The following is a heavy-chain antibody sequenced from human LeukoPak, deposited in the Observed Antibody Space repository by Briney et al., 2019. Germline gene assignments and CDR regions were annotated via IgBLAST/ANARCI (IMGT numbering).Heavy chain of an antibody. J-gene: IGHJ4*02. Sequence: PSETLSLACTVSDESISSGDYYWSWIRQLPGKGLEWNGDINHSGSTNYNPSLKSRVTISVDTSKNQFSLKLSSVTAADTAVYYCARDSQYCSSTSCYADLDYWGQGTLVTVSS. D-gene: IGHD2-2*01. CDR1: DESISSGDYY. V-gene: IGHV4-39*07. CDR2: INHSGST. CDR3: ARDSQYCSSTSCYADLDY.